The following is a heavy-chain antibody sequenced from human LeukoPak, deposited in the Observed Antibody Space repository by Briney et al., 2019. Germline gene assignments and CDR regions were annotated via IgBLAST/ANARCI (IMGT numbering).Heavy chain of an antibody. CDR3: ARHYPMGEYYFDY. V-gene: IGHV1-69*05. CDR2: IIPIFGTA. CDR1: GGTFSSYA. Sequence: SVKVSCKASGGTFSSYAISWVRQAPGQGLEWMGRIIPIFGTANYAQKFQGRVTITTDESTRTAYMELSSLRSEDTAVYYCARHYPMGEYYFDYWGQGTLVTVSS. D-gene: IGHD1-26*01. J-gene: IGHJ4*02.